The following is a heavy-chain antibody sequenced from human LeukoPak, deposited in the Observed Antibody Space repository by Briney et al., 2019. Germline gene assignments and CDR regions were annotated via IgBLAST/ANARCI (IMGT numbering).Heavy chain of an antibody. CDR2: IIHSGST. CDR1: GGPFSAYY. CDR3: ARGVDDSATFFYSYYIDV. D-gene: IGHD2/OR15-2a*01. J-gene: IGHJ6*03. Sequence: SETLSLTCAVYGGPFSAYYYYWSWIPQPPGRGLEWIGEIIHSGSTNDNPSLTSRVTISIDTPKKQFALRLSSVTAADTAVYYCARGVDDSATFFYSYYIDVWGKGTTVTVSS. V-gene: IGHV4-34*01.